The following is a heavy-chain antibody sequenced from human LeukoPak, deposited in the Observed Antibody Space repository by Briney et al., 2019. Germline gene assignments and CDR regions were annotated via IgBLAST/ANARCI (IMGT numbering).Heavy chain of an antibody. CDR2: ISYDGSNK. CDR3: ANRDPCSYGLDY. D-gene: IGHD5-18*01. V-gene: IGHV3-30*18. J-gene: IGHJ4*02. Sequence: GGSLRLSCAASGFTFSSYGMHWVRQAPGKGLEWVAVISYDGSNKYYADSVKGRFTISRDNSKNTLYLQMNSLRAEDTAVYYCANRDPCSYGLDYWGQGTLVTVSS. CDR1: GFTFSSYG.